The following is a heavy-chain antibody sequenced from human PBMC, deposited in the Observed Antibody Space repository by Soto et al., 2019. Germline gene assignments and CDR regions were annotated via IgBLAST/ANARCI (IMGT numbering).Heavy chain of an antibody. Sequence: SAVKVSCKASGSTFSSYAISWVRQAPGQGLEWMGGIIPIFGTANYAQKFQGRVTITADESTSTAYMELSSLRSEDTAVYYGATVRRFREGMDYDYWGQGTWVTVSS. D-gene: IGHD3-10*01. J-gene: IGHJ4*02. CDR1: GSTFSSYA. CDR2: IIPIFGTA. V-gene: IGHV1-69*13. CDR3: ATVRRFREGMDYDY.